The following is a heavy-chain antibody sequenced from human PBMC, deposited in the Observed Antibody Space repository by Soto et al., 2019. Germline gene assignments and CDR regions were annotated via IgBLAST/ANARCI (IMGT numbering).Heavy chain of an antibody. D-gene: IGHD3-10*01. V-gene: IGHV4-39*02. Sequence: SETLSLTCTVSSASISSSSYTWGWIRQPPGKGLEWIGSIYYSGTTYYNPSLNSRVTVSVDKSISTAYLQWSSLKASDTAMYYCAGGGVRGVITRTRDYYGMDVWGQGTTVTVSS. CDR2: IYYSGTT. J-gene: IGHJ6*02. CDR3: AGGGVRGVITRTRDYYGMDV. CDR1: SASISSSSYT.